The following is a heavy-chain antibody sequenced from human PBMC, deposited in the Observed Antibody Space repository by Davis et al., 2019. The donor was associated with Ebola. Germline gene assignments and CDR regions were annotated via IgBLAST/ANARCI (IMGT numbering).Heavy chain of an antibody. J-gene: IGHJ5*02. D-gene: IGHD3-10*01. Sequence: AASVKVSCKASGGTFSSYAISWVRQAPGQGLEWMGGIIPIFGTANYAQKFQGRVTITADESTSTAYMELSSLRSEDTAVYYCARGHYYGSGSYRSFSFDPWGQGTLVTVSS. V-gene: IGHV1-69*13. CDR3: ARGHYYGSGSYRSFSFDP. CDR1: GGTFSSYA. CDR2: IIPIFGTA.